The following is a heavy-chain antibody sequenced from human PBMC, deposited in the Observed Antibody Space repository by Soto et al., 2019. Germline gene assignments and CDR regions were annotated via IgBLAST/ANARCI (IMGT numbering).Heavy chain of an antibody. V-gene: IGHV4-34*01. CDR1: GGSLSGYY. D-gene: IGHD6-6*01. CDR3: ARGRIAARVSDY. J-gene: IGHJ4*02. CDR2: INHSGST. Sequence: SETLSLTCAVYGGSLSGYYWSWIRQPPGKGLEWIGEINHSGSTNYNPSLKSRVTISVDTSKNQFSLKLSSVTAADTAVYYCARGRIAARVSDYWGQGTLVTVSS.